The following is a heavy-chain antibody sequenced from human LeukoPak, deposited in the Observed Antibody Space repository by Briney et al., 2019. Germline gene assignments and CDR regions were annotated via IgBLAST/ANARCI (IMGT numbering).Heavy chain of an antibody. D-gene: IGHD6-13*01. Sequence: GGSLRLSCAPSRFTFSSYNMNWVRQAPGKGREWVSSITSSTYIYYADSVKGRSTISRDNVKNSLYLQMNSLRAEDTAVYYCARDRAGTDYYYYMDVWGKGTTVTISS. CDR1: RFTFSSYN. CDR3: ARDRAGTDYYYYMDV. V-gene: IGHV3-69-1*01. CDR2: ITSSTYI. J-gene: IGHJ6*03.